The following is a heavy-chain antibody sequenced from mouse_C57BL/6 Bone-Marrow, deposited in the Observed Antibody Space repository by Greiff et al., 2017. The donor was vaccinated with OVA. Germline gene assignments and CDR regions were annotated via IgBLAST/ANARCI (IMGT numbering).Heavy chain of an antibody. D-gene: IGHD2-5*01. CDR2: IHPNSGST. CDR1: GYTFTSYW. Sequence: QVQLQQPGAELVKPGASVKLSCKASGYTFTSYWMHWVKQRPGQGLEWIGMIHPNSGSTNYNEKFKSKATLTVDKSSSTAYMQLSSLTSEDSAVYYCARPYYSNYYFDYWGQGTTLTVSS. V-gene: IGHV1-64*01. J-gene: IGHJ2*01. CDR3: ARPYYSNYYFDY.